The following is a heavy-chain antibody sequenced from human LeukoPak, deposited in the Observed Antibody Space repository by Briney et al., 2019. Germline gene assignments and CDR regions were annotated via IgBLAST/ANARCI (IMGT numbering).Heavy chain of an antibody. Sequence: SETLSLTCTVSGGSFSSGSYYWNWIRQPPGKGLEWIGYIHYSGSTNYNPSLKSRVTISVDTSRNQFSLGLSSVTAADTAMYYCARKAAGTGFFDYWGQGTLVTVSS. CDR1: GGSFSSGSYY. CDR2: IHYSGST. J-gene: IGHJ4*02. D-gene: IGHD6-13*01. V-gene: IGHV4-61*01. CDR3: ARKAAGTGFFDY.